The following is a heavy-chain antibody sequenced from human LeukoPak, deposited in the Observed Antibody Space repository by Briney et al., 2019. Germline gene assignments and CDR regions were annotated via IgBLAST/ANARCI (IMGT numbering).Heavy chain of an antibody. V-gene: IGHV5-51*01. D-gene: IGHD4-11*01. Sequence: GESLKISCKGSGYSFTSYWIGWVRQMPGKGLEWMGIIYPGDSDTRYSPSFQGQVTIPADKSISTAYLQWSSLKASDTAMYYCASQHEDTVTPRAYYYYGMDVWGQGTTVTVSS. CDR1: GYSFTSYW. CDR2: IYPGDSDT. CDR3: ASQHEDTVTPRAYYYYGMDV. J-gene: IGHJ6*02.